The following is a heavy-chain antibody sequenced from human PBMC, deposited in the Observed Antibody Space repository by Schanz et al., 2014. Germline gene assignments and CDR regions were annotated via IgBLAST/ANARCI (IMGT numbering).Heavy chain of an antibody. J-gene: IGHJ5*02. CDR2: ISGSGGST. Sequence: EVQLVESGGGLVKPGGSLRLSCAASGFTLTSYALTWVRQAPGKGLEWVAGISGSGGSTDYADSVKGRFIIPRDNSNHTLYLQMNSLRADDTAVYYCAKELYSGSHYGWFDPWGQGTLVTVSS. CDR1: GFTLTSYA. V-gene: IGHV3-23*04. D-gene: IGHD1-26*01. CDR3: AKELYSGSHYGWFDP.